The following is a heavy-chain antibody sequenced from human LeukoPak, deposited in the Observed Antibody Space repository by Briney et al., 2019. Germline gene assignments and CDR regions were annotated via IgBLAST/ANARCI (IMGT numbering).Heavy chain of an antibody. D-gene: IGHD3-22*01. CDR3: ATGDDSSGYDY. CDR1: GGSISSSSYY. CDR2: IYYSGST. V-gene: IGHV4-39*01. J-gene: IGHJ4*02. Sequence: SETLSLTCTVSGGSISSSSYYWGWIRQPPGKGLEWIGSIYYSGSTYYNPSLKSRVTISVDTSKNQFSLKLSSVTAADAAVYYCATGDDSSGYDYWGQGTLVTVSS.